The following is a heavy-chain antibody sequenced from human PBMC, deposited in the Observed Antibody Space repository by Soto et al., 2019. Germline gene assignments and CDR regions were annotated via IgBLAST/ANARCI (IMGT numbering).Heavy chain of an antibody. J-gene: IGHJ4*02. V-gene: IGHV5-51*01. CDR3: ARHGGSHYVSSGYHYARDY. D-gene: IGHD3-22*01. CDR1: GYSFTSYW. Sequence: GESLKISCKGSGYSFTSYWIGWVRQMPGKGLEWMGIIYPGDSDTRYSPSFQGQVTISADKSISTAYLQWSSLRASDTAMYYCARHGGSHYVSSGYHYARDYRGQRTPVTVSS. CDR2: IYPGDSDT.